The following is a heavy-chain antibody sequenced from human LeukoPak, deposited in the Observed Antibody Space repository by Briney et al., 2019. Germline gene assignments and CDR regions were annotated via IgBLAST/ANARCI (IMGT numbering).Heavy chain of an antibody. V-gene: IGHV4-34*01. D-gene: IGHD6-13*01. CDR2: INHSGST. CDR1: GGSFSGYY. Sequence: PSETLSLTCAVYGGSFSGYYWSWIRQPPGKGLEWIGEINHSGSTNYNPSLKSRVTISVDTSKNQFSLKLSSVTAADTAVYYCARRARRNSSSWYHYWGQGTLVTVS. J-gene: IGHJ4*02. CDR3: ARRARRNSSSWYHY.